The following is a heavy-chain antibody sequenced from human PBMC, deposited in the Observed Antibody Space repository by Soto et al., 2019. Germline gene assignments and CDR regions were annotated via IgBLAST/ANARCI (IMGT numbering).Heavy chain of an antibody. Sequence: SETLSLTCAVYGGSFSGYYWSWIRQPPGKGLEWIGEINHSGSTNYNPSLKSRVTISVDTSKNQFSLKLSSVTAADTAVYYCARAYYYGSGIYGAFDIWGQGTMVTVSS. CDR3: ARAYYYGSGIYGAFDI. V-gene: IGHV4-34*01. D-gene: IGHD3-10*01. CDR1: GGSFSGYY. J-gene: IGHJ3*02. CDR2: INHSGST.